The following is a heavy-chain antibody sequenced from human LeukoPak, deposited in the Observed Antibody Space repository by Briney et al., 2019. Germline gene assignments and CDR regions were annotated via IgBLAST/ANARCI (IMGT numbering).Heavy chain of an antibody. Sequence: GESLKISCKGSGSSFTSYWIGWVRQLPGKGLEWMGIIYPGDSDTRYSPSFQGQVTISADKSISTAYLQWSSLKASDTAMYYCARRVAVAGRYFDLWGRGTLVTVSS. CDR2: IYPGDSDT. D-gene: IGHD6-19*01. CDR3: ARRVAVAGRYFDL. V-gene: IGHV5-51*01. CDR1: GSSFTSYW. J-gene: IGHJ2*01.